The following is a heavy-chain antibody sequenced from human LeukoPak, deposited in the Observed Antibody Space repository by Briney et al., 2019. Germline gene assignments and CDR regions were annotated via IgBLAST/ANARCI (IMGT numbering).Heavy chain of an antibody. J-gene: IGHJ4*02. CDR1: GFTVSDYY. D-gene: IGHD3-10*01. V-gene: IGHV3-11*01. CDR2: ISSSGSTI. CDR3: ASYHGSGFLDY. Sequence: KPGGSLRLSCAAYGFTVSDYYMSWVRQAPGKGLEWVSYISSSGSTIYYADSVKGRFTISRDNAKNSLYLQMNSLRAEDTAVYYCASYHGSGFLDYWGQGTLVTVSS.